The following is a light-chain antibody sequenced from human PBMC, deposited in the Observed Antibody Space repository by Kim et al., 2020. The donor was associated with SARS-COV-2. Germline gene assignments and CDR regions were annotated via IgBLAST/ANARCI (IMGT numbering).Light chain of an antibody. V-gene: IGLV2-11*01. CDR3: CSYAGSPPYV. CDR1: SSDVGGYNY. Sequence: QSALTQPRSVSGSPGQSVTISCTGTSSDVGGYNYVSWYQQHPGKAPKLMIYDVTERPSGVTDHFSASKSGNTASLTISGLQAEDEADYYCCSYAGSPPYVLGTGTRVTVL. CDR2: DVT. J-gene: IGLJ1*01.